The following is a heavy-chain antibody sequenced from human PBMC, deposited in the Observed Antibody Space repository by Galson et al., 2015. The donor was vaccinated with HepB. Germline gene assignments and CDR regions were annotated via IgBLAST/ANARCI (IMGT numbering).Heavy chain of an antibody. CDR1: GYTFTSYA. Sequence: SVKVSCKASGYTFTSYAMNWVRQAPGQGLEWMGWINTNTGNPTYAQGFTGRFVFSLDTSVSTAYLQISSLKAEDTAVYYCARDEAYYYGSGSYGVGNAFDIWGQGTMVTVSS. CDR3: ARDEAYYYGSGSYGVGNAFDI. CDR2: INTNTGNP. D-gene: IGHD3-10*01. J-gene: IGHJ3*02. V-gene: IGHV7-4-1*02.